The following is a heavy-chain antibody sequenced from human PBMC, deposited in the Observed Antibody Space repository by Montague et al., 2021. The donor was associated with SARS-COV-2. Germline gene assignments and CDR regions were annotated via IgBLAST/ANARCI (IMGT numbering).Heavy chain of an antibody. CDR1: GGSISSYY. D-gene: IGHD6-19*01. V-gene: IGHV4-59*01. CDR2: IYYSGIT. Sequence: ETLSLTRTVSGGSISSYYWSWIRQPPGKGLEWIGYIYYSGITNYNPSLKSRVTISVDTSKNQFSLKLSSVTAADTAVYYCARGGGWMGNAFDIWGQGTMVTVSS. CDR3: ARGGGWMGNAFDI. J-gene: IGHJ3*02.